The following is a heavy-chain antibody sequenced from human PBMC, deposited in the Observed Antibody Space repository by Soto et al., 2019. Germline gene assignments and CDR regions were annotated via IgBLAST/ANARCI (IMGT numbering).Heavy chain of an antibody. CDR3: AKDLWERYGMDV. Sequence: GESLKISCAASGFTFSSYAMSWVRQAPGKGLEWVSIISGSGGSIYYADSVKGRFTISRDNSKNTLYLQMNSLRAEDTAVYYCAKDLWERYGMDVWGQGTTVTVSS. J-gene: IGHJ6*02. CDR2: ISGSGGSI. CDR1: GFTFSSYA. V-gene: IGHV3-23*01. D-gene: IGHD1-26*01.